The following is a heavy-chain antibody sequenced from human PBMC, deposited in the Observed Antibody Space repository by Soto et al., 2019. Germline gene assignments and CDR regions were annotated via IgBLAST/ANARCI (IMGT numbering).Heavy chain of an antibody. V-gene: IGHV4-31*03. J-gene: IGHJ5*02. CDR3: ARVRGTPLLGWFDP. CDR1: GGSISSGGYY. D-gene: IGHD2-15*01. Sequence: QVQLQESGPGLVKPSQTLSLTCTVSGGSISSGGYYWSWIRQHPGKGLQWIGYIYHSGTTYSNPSLKSRVTISVDTSTNQFSLKLTSVTAADTAVYYCARVRGTPLLGWFDPWGQGTLVTVSS. CDR2: IYHSGTT.